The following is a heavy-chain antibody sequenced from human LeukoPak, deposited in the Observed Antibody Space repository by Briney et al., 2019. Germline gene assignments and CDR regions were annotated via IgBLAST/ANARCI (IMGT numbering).Heavy chain of an antibody. CDR2: IYYSGST. V-gene: IGHV4-39*07. Sequence: SETLSLTCTVSGGSISSSSSYWGWIRQPPGKGLEWIGSIYYSGSTYYNPSLKSRVTISVDTSKNQFSLKLSSVTAADTAVYYCARSDYYYDSSAPRLWGQGTLVTVSS. CDR3: ARSDYYYDSSAPRL. CDR1: GGSISSSSSY. J-gene: IGHJ4*02. D-gene: IGHD3-22*01.